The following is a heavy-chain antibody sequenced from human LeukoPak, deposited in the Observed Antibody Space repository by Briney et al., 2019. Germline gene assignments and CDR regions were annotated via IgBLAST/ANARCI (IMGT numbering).Heavy chain of an antibody. Sequence: GGSVRLTCAASGFTFRDYYMSWIRQAPGKGLEWVSYISSSGSTVYYADSVKGRFTIPRDNAKNPLYLQINSLRAEDTAVYYCARDRDGDYEGAFDYWGQGALVTVSS. V-gene: IGHV3-11*01. J-gene: IGHJ4*02. CDR2: ISSSGSTV. D-gene: IGHD4-17*01. CDR1: GFTFRDYY. CDR3: ARDRDGDYEGAFDY.